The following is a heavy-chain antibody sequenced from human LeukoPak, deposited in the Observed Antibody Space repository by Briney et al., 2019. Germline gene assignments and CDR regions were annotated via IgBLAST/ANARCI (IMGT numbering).Heavy chain of an antibody. CDR1: GGSISSGGYS. V-gene: IGHV4-30-2*01. J-gene: IGHJ4*02. Sequence: NSSQTLSLTCAVSGGSISSGGYSWSWLRQPPGKGLEWIGYIYHSGSTYYNPSLKSRVSISVDRSKNQFSLKLSSVTAADTAVYYCARSMFGVVTVFDYWGQGTLVTVSS. CDR2: IYHSGST. D-gene: IGHD3-3*01. CDR3: ARSMFGVVTVFDY.